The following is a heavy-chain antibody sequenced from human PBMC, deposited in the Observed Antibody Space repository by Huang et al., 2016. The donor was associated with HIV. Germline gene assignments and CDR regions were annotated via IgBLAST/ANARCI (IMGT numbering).Heavy chain of an antibody. CDR2: IDYSGST. Sequence: QVQLPESGPGLVKPSETLSLTCTVSGGSISTHYWSWIRQPTGKGLEWIGSIDYSGSTKDSHSLKSRVTILLDTSKNQFSLRVNSVTAADTAMYYCARDHHDFWRGYRRMYFFDHWGQGTLVTVSS. CDR3: ARDHHDFWRGYRRMYFFDH. V-gene: IGHV4-59*11. CDR1: GGSISTHY. D-gene: IGHD3-3*01. J-gene: IGHJ4*02.